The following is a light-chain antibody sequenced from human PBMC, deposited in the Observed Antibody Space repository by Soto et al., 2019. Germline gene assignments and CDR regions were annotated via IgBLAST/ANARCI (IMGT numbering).Light chain of an antibody. V-gene: IGLV1-40*01. CDR1: SSNIGAGYD. Sequence: QSVLTQPPSVSEAPGQRVTISCTGSSSNIGAGYDVHWYQQLPGTAPKLLIYGNSNRPSGVPDRFSGSKSGTSASLAITGLQAEDEADYYCQSYDSSLSGFVFGTGTKLTV. J-gene: IGLJ1*01. CDR3: QSYDSSLSGFV. CDR2: GNS.